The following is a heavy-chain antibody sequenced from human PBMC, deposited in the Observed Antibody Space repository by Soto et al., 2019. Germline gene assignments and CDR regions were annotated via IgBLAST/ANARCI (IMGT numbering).Heavy chain of an antibody. J-gene: IGHJ6*02. Sequence: VASVKVSCKASGYTFTSYDINWVRQATGQGLEWMGWMNPNSGNTGYAQKFQGRVTMTRNTSISTAYMELSSLRSEDTAVYYCARGGNYYGSGSYLWGGGVSGMDVWGQGTTVTVSS. CDR3: ARGGNYYGSGSYLWGGGVSGMDV. CDR1: GYTFTSYD. CDR2: MNPNSGNT. D-gene: IGHD3-10*01. V-gene: IGHV1-8*01.